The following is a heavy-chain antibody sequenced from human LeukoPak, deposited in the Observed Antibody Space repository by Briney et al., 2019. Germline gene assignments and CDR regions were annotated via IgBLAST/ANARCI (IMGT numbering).Heavy chain of an antibody. V-gene: IGHV4-4*07. CDR1: GGSISSYY. CDR2: IYTSGST. Sequence: SETLSLTCTVSGGSISSYYWSWTRQPAGKGLEWIGRIYTSGSTNYNPSLKSRVTMSVDTSKNQFSLKLYSVTAADTAVYYCARGGSGYDSFYYYGMDVWGQGTTVTVSS. D-gene: IGHD5-12*01. J-gene: IGHJ6*02. CDR3: ARGGSGYDSFYYYGMDV.